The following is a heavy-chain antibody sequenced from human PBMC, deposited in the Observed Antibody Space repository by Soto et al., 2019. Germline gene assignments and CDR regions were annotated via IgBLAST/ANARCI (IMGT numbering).Heavy chain of an antibody. CDR1: GGTFSSYT. CDR2: IIPILGIA. Sequence: QVQLVQSGAEVKKPGSSVKVSCKASGGTFSSYTISWVRQAPGQGLEWMGRIIPILGIANYAQKFQGRVTXTXVKSTSTAYMELSSLRSEDTAVYYCASLVGATLMDVWGQGTTVTVSS. CDR3: ASLVGATLMDV. J-gene: IGHJ6*02. V-gene: IGHV1-69*02. D-gene: IGHD1-26*01.